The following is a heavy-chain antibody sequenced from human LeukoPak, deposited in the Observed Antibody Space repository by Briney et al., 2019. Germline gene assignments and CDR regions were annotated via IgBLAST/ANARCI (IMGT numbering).Heavy chain of an antibody. J-gene: IGHJ4*02. Sequence: SETLSLTCTVSGVSISSSSYYWGWLRQPPGQGLEWIGSIYYGGSTYYNPSLKSRVTISVDTSKNQFSLKLSSVTAADTAVYYCARQSTGDMLDYWGQGTLVTVSS. V-gene: IGHV4-39*01. CDR1: GVSISSSSYY. D-gene: IGHD7-27*01. CDR2: IYYGGST. CDR3: ARQSTGDMLDY.